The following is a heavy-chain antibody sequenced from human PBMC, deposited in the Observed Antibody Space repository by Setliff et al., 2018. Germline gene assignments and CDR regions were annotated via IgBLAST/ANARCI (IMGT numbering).Heavy chain of an antibody. CDR3: AGVDVLTASPF. J-gene: IGHJ4*02. Sequence: ASVQVSCKASANTFIAYYIHWVRQAPGQGLEWMGWINPNSAGTNYAQKFQGRVTMAWDASITTAYLDLSRLTSDDTASYYCAGVDVLTASPFWGLGTQVTVSS. V-gene: IGHV1-2*02. CDR1: ANTFIAYY. D-gene: IGHD3-9*01. CDR2: INPNSAGT.